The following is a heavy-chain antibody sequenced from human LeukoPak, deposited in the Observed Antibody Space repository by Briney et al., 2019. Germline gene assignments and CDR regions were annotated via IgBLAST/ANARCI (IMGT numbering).Heavy chain of an antibody. V-gene: IGHV1-18*01. CDR3: ARDLHRSSYYDILTGYYTYYYYYGMDV. D-gene: IGHD3-9*01. J-gene: IGHJ6*02. CDR2: ISAYNGNT. CDR1: GYTFTSYG. Sequence: GASVKVSCKASGYTFTSYGISWVRQAPGQGLEWMGWISAYNGNTNYAQKLQGRVTMTTDTSTSTAYMELRSLRSDDTAVYYCARDLHRSSYYDILTGYYTYYYYYGMDVWGQGTTVTVSS.